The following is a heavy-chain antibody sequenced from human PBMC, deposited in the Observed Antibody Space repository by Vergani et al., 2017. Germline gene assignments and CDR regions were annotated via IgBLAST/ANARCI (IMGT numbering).Heavy chain of an antibody. J-gene: IGHJ3*02. CDR3: ARDRVSGWGAFDI. D-gene: IGHD3-22*01. CDR1: GYTFTGYY. CDR2: INPNSGGT. Sequence: QVQLVQSGAEVKKPGSSVKVSCKASGYTFTGYYMHWVRQAPGQGLEWMGWINPNSGGTNYAQKFQGRVTRTRDTSISTAYMELSRLRSDDTAVYYCARDRVSGWGAFDIWGQGTMVTVSS. V-gene: IGHV1-2*02.